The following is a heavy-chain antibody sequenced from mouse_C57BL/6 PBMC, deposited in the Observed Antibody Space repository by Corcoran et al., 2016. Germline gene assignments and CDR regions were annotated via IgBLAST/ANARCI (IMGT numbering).Heavy chain of an antibody. CDR2: ISYDGSN. J-gene: IGHJ3*01. V-gene: IGHV3-6*01. D-gene: IGHD2-3*01. CDR3: ASYDGYGEAWFAY. Sequence: DVQLQESGPGLVKPSQSLSLTCSVTGYSITSGYYWNWIRQFPGNKLEWMGYISYDGSNNYNPSLKNRISITRDTSKNQFFLKLNSVTTEDTATYYCASYDGYGEAWFAYWGQGTLVTVSA. CDR1: GYSITSGYY.